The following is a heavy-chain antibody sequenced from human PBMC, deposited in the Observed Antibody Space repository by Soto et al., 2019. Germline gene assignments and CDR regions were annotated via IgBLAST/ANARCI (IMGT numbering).Heavy chain of an antibody. V-gene: IGHV5-51*01. D-gene: IGHD1-26*01. J-gene: IGHJ6*02. Sequence: GESLKISCKGSGYSFTSYWIGWVRQMPGKGLEWMGIIYPGDSDTRYSPSFQGQVTISADKSISTAYLQWSSLKASDTAMYYCARLIRELLRAPYYYYGMDVWGQGTTVTVS. CDR3: ARLIRELLRAPYYYYGMDV. CDR2: IYPGDSDT. CDR1: GYSFTSYW.